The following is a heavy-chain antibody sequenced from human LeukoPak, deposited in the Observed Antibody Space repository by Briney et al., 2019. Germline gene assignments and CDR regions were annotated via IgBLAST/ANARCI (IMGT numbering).Heavy chain of an antibody. D-gene: IGHD2-15*01. Sequence: PGGSLRLSCAASGFTFSSYAMSWVRQAPGKGLEGVSAISGSGGSTYYADSVKGRFTISRDNSKNTLYLQMNSLRAEDTAVYYCAKGSGVVVVAAITFDYWGQGTLVTVSS. CDR3: AKGSGVVVVAAITFDY. J-gene: IGHJ4*02. CDR2: ISGSGGST. CDR1: GFTFSSYA. V-gene: IGHV3-23*01.